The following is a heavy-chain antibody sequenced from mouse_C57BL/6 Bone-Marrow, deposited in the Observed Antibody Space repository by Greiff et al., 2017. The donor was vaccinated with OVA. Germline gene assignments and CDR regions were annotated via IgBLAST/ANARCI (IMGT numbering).Heavy chain of an antibody. CDR3: TRGIYGNYVEDY. J-gene: IGHJ2*01. D-gene: IGHD2-1*01. V-gene: IGHV1-15*01. CDR2: IDPETGGT. CDR1: GYTFTDYE. Sequence: VQLQQSGAELVRPGASVTLSCKASGYTFTDYEMHWVKQTPVHGLEWIGAIDPETGGTAYNQKFKGKAILTADKSSSTAYMELRSLTSEDSAVYYCTRGIYGNYVEDYWGKGTTLTVSS.